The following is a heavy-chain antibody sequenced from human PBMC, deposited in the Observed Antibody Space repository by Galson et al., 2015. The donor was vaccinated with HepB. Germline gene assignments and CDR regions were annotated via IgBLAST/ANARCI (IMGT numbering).Heavy chain of an antibody. J-gene: IGHJ6*03. V-gene: IGHV3-30*18. CDR1: GFTFSNAW. D-gene: IGHD6-6*01. CDR2: ISYDGSNK. CDR3: AKDHEYSSQHYYYYYMDV. Sequence: SLRLSCAASGFTFSNAWMSWVRQAPGKGLEWVAVISYDGSNKYYADSVKGRFTISRDNSKNTLYLQMNSLRAEDTAVYYCAKDHEYSSQHYYYYYMDVWGKGTTVTVSS.